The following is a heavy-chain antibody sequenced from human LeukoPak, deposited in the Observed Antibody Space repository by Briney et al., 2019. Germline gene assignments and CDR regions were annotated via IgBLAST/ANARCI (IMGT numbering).Heavy chain of an antibody. CDR2: ISYDGSNK. Sequence: PGRSLRLSCAASGVTFSSYGMHWVRQAPGKGLERVAVISYDGSNKYYADSVKGRFTISRDNSKNTLYLQMNSLRAEDTAVYYCAKDVIAAADTEGFDYWGQGTLVTVSS. J-gene: IGHJ4*02. V-gene: IGHV3-30*18. CDR1: GVTFSSYG. CDR3: AKDVIAAADTEGFDY. D-gene: IGHD6-13*01.